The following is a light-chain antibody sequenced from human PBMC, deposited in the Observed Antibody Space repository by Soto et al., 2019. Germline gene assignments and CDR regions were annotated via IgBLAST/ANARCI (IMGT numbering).Light chain of an antibody. V-gene: IGKV4-1*01. J-gene: IGKJ2*01. CDR2: WAS. Sequence: DIVMTQSPDSLAVSLGERATVNCKSSQSVLSSSDNKNYLAWYQQKLGQSPKLLIYWASTRESGFPDRFSGSGSGTDFTLTISSLQAEDVAVYYCQQYYSAPYTFGQGTKLGIK. CDR1: QSVLSSSDNKNY. CDR3: QQYYSAPYT.